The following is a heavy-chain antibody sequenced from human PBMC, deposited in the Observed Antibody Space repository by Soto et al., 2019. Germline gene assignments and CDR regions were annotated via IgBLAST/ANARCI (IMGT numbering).Heavy chain of an antibody. J-gene: IGHJ4*02. V-gene: IGHV1-69*13. CDR2: FIPIFETA. Sequence: VNVSCKASGGTFKSFTFTWVRQAPGQGLEWMGGFIPIFETATYAQKFQDRVTITADESRSTVSMELSSLRSADTAVYYCATKAVSGWFFDYSGQGTVVTVSS. CDR1: GGTFKSFT. D-gene: IGHD6-19*01. CDR3: ATKAVSGWFFDY.